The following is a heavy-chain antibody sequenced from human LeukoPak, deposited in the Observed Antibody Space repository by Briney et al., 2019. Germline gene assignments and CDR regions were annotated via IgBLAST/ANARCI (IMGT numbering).Heavy chain of an antibody. CDR3: ARHGCGSKGRLYYYNGMDV. Sequence: SDTLSLTCTLSGHSISRHYWRWNRHSPGKGLECIAHIYYSGGTRYNASLKSRLTIAHDTSKKQFSLNVTSVTAADTAVYYCARHGCGSKGRLYYYNGMDVWGQGTTVPVSS. V-gene: IGHV4-59*08. CDR2: IYYSGGT. CDR1: GHSISRHY. J-gene: IGHJ6*02. D-gene: IGHD1-26*01.